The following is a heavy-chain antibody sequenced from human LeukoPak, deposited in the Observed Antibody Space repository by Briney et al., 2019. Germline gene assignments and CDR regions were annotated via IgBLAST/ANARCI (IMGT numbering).Heavy chain of an antibody. D-gene: IGHD4-17*01. J-gene: IGHJ4*02. CDR2: ISSSSSYL. Sequence: GGSLLLSCAASGFTLSNYSMNWVRQAPGKGLEWVAFISSSSSYLFYADSLKGRFTISRDNAKNSLYLQMNSLRADDTAVYYCARDLAYGDDGLWGQGTLVTVSS. CDR3: ARDLAYGDDGL. V-gene: IGHV3-21*01. CDR1: GFTLSNYS.